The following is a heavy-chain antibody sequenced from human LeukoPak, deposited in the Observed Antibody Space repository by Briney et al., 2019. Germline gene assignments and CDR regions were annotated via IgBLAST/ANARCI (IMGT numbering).Heavy chain of an antibody. J-gene: IGHJ3*02. Sequence: GGSLRLSCAASGFSFRTYSMNWVRQAPGKGLEWISSISSGSSYIYYADSVKGRFTISRDNAKNSLYLQMNSLRTEDTAVYYCGSLDSREDSSSRWGPLDIWGQGTMVTVSS. CDR1: GFSFRTYS. CDR3: GSLDSREDSSSRWGPLDI. V-gene: IGHV3-21*01. CDR2: ISSGSSYI. D-gene: IGHD6-6*01.